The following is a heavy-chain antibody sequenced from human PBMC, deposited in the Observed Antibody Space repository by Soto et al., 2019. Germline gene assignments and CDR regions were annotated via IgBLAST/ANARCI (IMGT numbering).Heavy chain of an antibody. V-gene: IGHV3-7*01. CDR3: ATSMRHTLDP. CDR2: INQDGSDK. Sequence: EVQVVESGGGLVQPGGSLRLSCTASGFTFGIHWMTWVRQVPGKGLEWVANINQDGSDKYYVDSVKGRFIISRDNAKDSGYLQMNSLRVEDTAVYYGATSMRHTLDPWGQGTLVTVS. J-gene: IGHJ5*02. D-gene: IGHD2-21*01. CDR1: GFTFGIHW.